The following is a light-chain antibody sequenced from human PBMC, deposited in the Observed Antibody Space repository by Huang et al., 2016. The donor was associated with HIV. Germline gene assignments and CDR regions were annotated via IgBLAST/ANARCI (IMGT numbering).Light chain of an antibody. Sequence: DVQMTQSPSSLSASVGDRVTITCRASQVINSFLNWYQQKPGRAPKLRIYGASALQSGVPSRFSGSGSRTDFTLTISSLQPEDFATYFCQQTYRTPYTFGQGTNLEIK. CDR2: GAS. V-gene: IGKV1-39*01. CDR3: QQTYRTPYT. J-gene: IGKJ2*01. CDR1: QVINSF.